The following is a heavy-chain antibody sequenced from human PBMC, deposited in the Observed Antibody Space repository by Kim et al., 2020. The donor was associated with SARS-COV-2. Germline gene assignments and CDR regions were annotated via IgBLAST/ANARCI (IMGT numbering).Heavy chain of an antibody. D-gene: IGHD2-15*01. J-gene: IGHJ4*02. Sequence: GGSLRLSCAASGFTFRSYGMHWVRQAPGKVLEWVTVISYDGNDKFYSDSVQGRFTISRDNSKNTLYLQMNSLRAEDTAVYYCAKGSGGRNLIDSWGQGTLVTVSS. V-gene: IGHV3-30*18. CDR3: AKGSGGRNLIDS. CDR2: ISYDGNDK. CDR1: GFTFRSYG.